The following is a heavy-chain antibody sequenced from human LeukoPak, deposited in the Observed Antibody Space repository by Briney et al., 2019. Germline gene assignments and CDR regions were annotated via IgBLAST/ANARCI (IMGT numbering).Heavy chain of an antibody. Sequence: AASVKVSCKATSRISCVRQAPGQGLEWMGWIGTYGGDTYYAQKFQGRITVTTDTSTSTVYMELRNLRSDDTAVYYCARDLWNFYDDSGYNRDFDSWGQGTLVTVSS. V-gene: IGHV1-18*01. J-gene: IGHJ5*01. CDR2: IGTYGGDT. CDR1: TSR. CDR3: ARDLWNFYDDSGYNRDFDS. D-gene: IGHD3-22*01.